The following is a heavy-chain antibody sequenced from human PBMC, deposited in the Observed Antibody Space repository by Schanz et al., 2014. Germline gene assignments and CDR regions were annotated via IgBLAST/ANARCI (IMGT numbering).Heavy chain of an antibody. CDR3: TTQQLGSHYLYGMDV. CDR1: GLIFSTYT. Sequence: EVQLVESGGGLVRPGGSLRLSCTTSGLIFSTYTLNWVRQAPGKGLEWVSITYSGGSTYYADSVKGRFTISRDNSKNTLYLQMNSLKTEDTAVYYCTTQQLGSHYLYGMDVWGQGTTVTVS. J-gene: IGHJ6*02. CDR2: TYSGGST. V-gene: IGHV3-66*01. D-gene: IGHD6-13*01.